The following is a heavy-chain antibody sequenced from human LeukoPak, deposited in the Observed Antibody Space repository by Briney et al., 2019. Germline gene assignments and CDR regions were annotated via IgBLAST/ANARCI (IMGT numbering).Heavy chain of an antibody. D-gene: IGHD2-8*01. CDR2: IGSSGSYI. J-gene: IGHJ3*02. CDR1: GFTFSSYH. V-gene: IGHV3-21*01. CDR3: ARGGRANGVYDAFDI. Sequence: GGSLRLSCEVSGFTFSSYHMNWVRQAPGKGLEWVSSIGSSGSYIYYADSLTGRFTISRDNAKNSLYLQMNSLRAEDTAMYYCARGGRANGVYDAFDIWGQGTIVTVSS.